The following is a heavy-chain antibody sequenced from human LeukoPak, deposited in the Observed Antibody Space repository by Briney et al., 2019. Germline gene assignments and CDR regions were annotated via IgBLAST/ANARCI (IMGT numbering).Heavy chain of an antibody. J-gene: IGHJ4*02. CDR3: ARKVAVNSHYFDY. CDR2: ISSSSNTI. Sequence: GGSLRLSCAASGFTFSSYSMNWVRQAPGKGLEWVSYISSSSNTIYYADSVKGRFTISRDNAKNSLYLQMNSLRDEDTAVYYCARKVAVNSHYFDYWGQGTLVTVSS. CDR1: GFTFSSYS. D-gene: IGHD4-23*01. V-gene: IGHV3-48*02.